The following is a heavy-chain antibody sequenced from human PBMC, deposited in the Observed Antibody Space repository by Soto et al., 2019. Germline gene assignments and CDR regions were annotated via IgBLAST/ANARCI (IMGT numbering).Heavy chain of an antibody. V-gene: IGHV1-2*02. CDR3: ARDLFANSYSDY. CDR2: INPNSGGT. Sequence: ASVKVFCKASGYTFTGYYMHWVRQAPGQGLEWMGWINPNSGGTNYAQKFQGRVTMTRDTSISTAYMELSRLRTDDTAVYSGARDLFANSYSDYWGQGTQVPGSS. CDR1: GYTFTGYY. D-gene: IGHD2-21*01. J-gene: IGHJ4*02.